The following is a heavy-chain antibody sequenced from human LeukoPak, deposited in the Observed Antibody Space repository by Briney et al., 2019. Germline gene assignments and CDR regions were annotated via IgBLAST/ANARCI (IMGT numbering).Heavy chain of an antibody. Sequence: SETLSLTCTVSGGSISSYYWSWIRQPPGKGLEWIGYIYYSGSTNYNPSLKSRVTISVDTSKNQFSLKLSSVTAADTAVYYCARGMDSSGSPYYFDYWGQGTLVTVSP. J-gene: IGHJ4*02. V-gene: IGHV4-59*01. CDR1: GGSISSYY. CDR2: IYYSGST. D-gene: IGHD3-22*01. CDR3: ARGMDSSGSPYYFDY.